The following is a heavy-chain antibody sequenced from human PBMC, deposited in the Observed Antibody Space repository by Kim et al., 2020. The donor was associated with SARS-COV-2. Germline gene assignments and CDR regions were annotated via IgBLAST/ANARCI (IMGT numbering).Heavy chain of an antibody. CDR3: ARRGISYGLDV. CDR2: R. Sequence: RQYSTRFQDRVTLTRDTSASTIYMDLSSLRSEDTAVYYCARRGISYGLDVWGLGTMVTVSS. V-gene: IGHV1-3*01. J-gene: IGHJ3*01. D-gene: IGHD1-26*01.